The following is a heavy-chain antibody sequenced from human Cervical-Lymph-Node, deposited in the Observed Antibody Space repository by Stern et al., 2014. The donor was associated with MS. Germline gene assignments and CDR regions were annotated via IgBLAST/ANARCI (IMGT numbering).Heavy chain of an antibody. V-gene: IGHV3-21*01. Sequence: VQLVESGGGLVKPGGSLRLSCAASGFSFSTHSMNWVRQAPGKGLEWVSSISSGSNYIYYADSVKGRLTISRDNTKNSLYLQMNSLRAEDTAVYFCARVWDSDDPDFPSDRWGQGTRVTVSS. CDR2: ISSGSNYI. CDR3: ARVWDSDDPDFPSDR. CDR1: GFSFSTHS. D-gene: IGHD1-26*01. J-gene: IGHJ5*02.